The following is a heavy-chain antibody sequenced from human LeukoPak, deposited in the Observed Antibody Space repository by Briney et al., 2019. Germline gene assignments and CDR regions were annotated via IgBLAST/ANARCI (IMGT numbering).Heavy chain of an antibody. CDR2: ISGSGGST. J-gene: IGHJ6*02. V-gene: IGHV3-23*01. D-gene: IGHD3-22*01. Sequence: PGGSLRLSCAASGFTFSSYAMSWVRQAPGKGLEWVSAISGSGGSTYYADSVKGRFTISRDNSKNTLYLQMNSLRAEDTAVYYCAKGDYYDSSGYYYGMDVWGQGTTVTVSS. CDR3: AKGDYYDSSGYYYGMDV. CDR1: GFTFSSYA.